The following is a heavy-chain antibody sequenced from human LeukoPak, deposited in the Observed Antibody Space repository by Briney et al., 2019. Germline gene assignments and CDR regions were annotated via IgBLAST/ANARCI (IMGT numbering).Heavy chain of an antibody. CDR3: AKEEASRSDFGVVIDY. Sequence: GGSLRLSCAASGFTFRNYAMSWVRQAPGKGLEWVSGISGSGGSTHYADSVKGRFTISRDNSRNTLYLQMNSLRAEDTAVYYCAKEEASRSDFGVVIDYWGQGTLVTVSS. V-gene: IGHV3-23*01. CDR2: ISGSGGST. CDR1: GFTFRNYA. J-gene: IGHJ4*02. D-gene: IGHD3-3*01.